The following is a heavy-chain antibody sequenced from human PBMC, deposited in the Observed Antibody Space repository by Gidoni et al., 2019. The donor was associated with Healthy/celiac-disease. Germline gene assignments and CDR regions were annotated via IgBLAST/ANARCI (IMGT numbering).Heavy chain of an antibody. CDR2: INPNSGGT. J-gene: IGHJ4*02. Sequence: QVQLVQSGAEVKKPGASVKVSCKASGYTFTGYYMHWVRQAPGQGLEWMGWINPNSGGTNYAQKFQGWVTMTRDTSISTAYMELSRLRSDDTAVYYCARGQTLGYCSSTSCSEYDYWGQGTLVTVSS. CDR3: ARGQTLGYCSSTSCSEYDY. D-gene: IGHD2-2*01. CDR1: GYTFTGYY. V-gene: IGHV1-2*04.